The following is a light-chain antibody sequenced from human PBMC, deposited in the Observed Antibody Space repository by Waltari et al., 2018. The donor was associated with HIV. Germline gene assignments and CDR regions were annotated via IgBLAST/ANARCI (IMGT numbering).Light chain of an antibody. V-gene: IGKV4-1*01. CDR1: QSALYGSNNTNH. J-gene: IGKJ3*01. CDR2: WAS. CDR3: QQFRSVPLP. Sequence: DIVMTQSRDPLSVSLGERAPINCKSSQSALYGSNNTNHLVWFQHKPGQPPKLLISWASTREAGVPDRFRGSGSGTDCTLTISSLQAEDAAVYYCQQFRSVPLPFGPGTRVDIK.